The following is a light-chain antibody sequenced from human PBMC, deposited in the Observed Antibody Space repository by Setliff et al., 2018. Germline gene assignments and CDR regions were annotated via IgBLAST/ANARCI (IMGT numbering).Light chain of an antibody. CDR2: NDN. CDR1: RSNIGAGYG. J-gene: IGLJ1*01. CDR3: QSYDNSLRGSGR. Sequence: QSVLTQPPSVSGAPGQRVTISCTGSRSNIGAGYGVHWYQQFPGTAPKLLIYNDNNRPSGVPDRFSGSKSGTSASLAITGLQAEDEADYFCQSYDNSLRGSGRFGTGTKV. V-gene: IGLV1-40*01.